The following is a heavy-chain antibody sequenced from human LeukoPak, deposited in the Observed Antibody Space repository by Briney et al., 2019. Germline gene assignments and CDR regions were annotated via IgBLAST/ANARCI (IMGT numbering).Heavy chain of an antibody. CDR3: ARSHPITMIVVPGAFDI. CDR1: GGTFSSYA. J-gene: IGHJ3*02. D-gene: IGHD3-22*01. CDR2: IIPILGIA. V-gene: IGHV1-69*04. Sequence: GASVKVSCKASGGTFSSYAISWVRQAPGQGLEWMGRIIPILGIANYAQKFQGRVTITADKSTSTAYMELSSLRSEDTAVYYCARSHPITMIVVPGAFDIWGQGTMVTVSS.